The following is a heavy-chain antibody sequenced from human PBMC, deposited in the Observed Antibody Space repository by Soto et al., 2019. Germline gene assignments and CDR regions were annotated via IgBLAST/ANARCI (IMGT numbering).Heavy chain of an antibody. Sequence: PGGSLRLSCAASGFTFSSYSMNWVRQAPGKGLEWVSSISSSSSYIYYADSVKGRFTISRDNAKNSLYLQMNSLRAEDTAVYYCARAIENYYGMEVWGQGTTVTVSS. V-gene: IGHV3-21*01. CDR1: GFTFSSYS. CDR3: ARAIENYYGMEV. J-gene: IGHJ6*02. CDR2: ISSSSSYI.